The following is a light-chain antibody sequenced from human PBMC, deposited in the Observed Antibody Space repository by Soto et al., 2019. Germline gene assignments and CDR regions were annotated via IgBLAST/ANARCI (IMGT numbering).Light chain of an antibody. CDR2: SNN. Sequence: QLVLTQPPSASGTPGQRVTISCSGSSSNIGSNAVNWYQHLPATAPKLLIYSNNQRPSGVPDRFSGSKSGTSASLAISGLQSEDEADYYCAAWNDSLNGRLFGGGTKVTVL. J-gene: IGLJ2*01. CDR1: SSNIGSNA. V-gene: IGLV1-44*01. CDR3: AAWNDSLNGRL.